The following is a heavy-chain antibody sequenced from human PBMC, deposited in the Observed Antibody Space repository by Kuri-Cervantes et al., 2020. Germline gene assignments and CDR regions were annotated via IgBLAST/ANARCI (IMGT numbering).Heavy chain of an antibody. V-gene: IGHV4-4*02. Sequence: SCAVSGGSISSSNWWSWVRQPPGKGLEWIGIIYHSGSTYYNPSLKSRVTISVDTSKNQFSLKLTSLTATDTAVYYCARTGRYCSGGSCYLIGYFDLWGRGTLVTVSS. CDR1: GGSISSSNW. CDR2: IYHSGST. J-gene: IGHJ2*01. CDR3: ARTGRYCSGGSCYLIGYFDL. D-gene: IGHD2-15*01.